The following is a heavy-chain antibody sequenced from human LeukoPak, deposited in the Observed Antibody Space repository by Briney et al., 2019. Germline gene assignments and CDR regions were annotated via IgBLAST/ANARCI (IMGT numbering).Heavy chain of an antibody. D-gene: IGHD3-10*01. V-gene: IGHV3-23*01. CDR2: ISGSGGST. CDR1: GFTFSSYA. Sequence: GGSLRLSCAASGFTFSSYAMSWVRHAPGKGLEWVSAISGSGGSTYYADSVKGRFTISRDNSKNTLYLQMNSLRGEDTAVYYCAKDLPPRSGSYSPFDYWGQGTLVTVSS. J-gene: IGHJ4*02. CDR3: AKDLPPRSGSYSPFDY.